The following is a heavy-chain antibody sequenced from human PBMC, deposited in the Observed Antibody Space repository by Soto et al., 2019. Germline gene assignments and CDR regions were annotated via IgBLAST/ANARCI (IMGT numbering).Heavy chain of an antibody. CDR3: ASRDPGTSVDY. CDR2: IYRTGST. J-gene: IGHJ4*02. V-gene: IGHV4-4*02. D-gene: IGHD1-7*01. Sequence: ETLSLTCAVSGGSFTSNNWWTWVRQPPGQGLEWIGEIYRTGSTNYNPSLKSRVTISLDKSENQFSLKVTSLTAADTAVYYCASRDPGTSVDYWGQGTLVTVSS. CDR1: GGSFTSNNW.